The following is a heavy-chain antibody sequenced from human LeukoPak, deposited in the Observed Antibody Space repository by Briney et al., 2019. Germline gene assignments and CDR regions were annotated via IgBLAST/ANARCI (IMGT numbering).Heavy chain of an antibody. CDR1: GFTFSSYA. Sequence: GGSLRLSCSASGFTFSSYAMHWVRQAPGKGLEYVSAITSNRGSTYYADSVKGRFTISRDNSKNTLYLQMSSLRAEDTAVYYCVKRYYGSGSYYKGGAFDYWGQGTLVTVSS. V-gene: IGHV3-64D*09. CDR2: ITSNRGST. D-gene: IGHD3-10*01. CDR3: VKRYYGSGSYYKGGAFDY. J-gene: IGHJ4*02.